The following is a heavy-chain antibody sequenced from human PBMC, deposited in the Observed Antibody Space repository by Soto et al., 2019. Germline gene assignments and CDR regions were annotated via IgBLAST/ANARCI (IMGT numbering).Heavy chain of an antibody. CDR2: IYHSGGT. V-gene: IGHV4-30-2*01. D-gene: IGHD3-22*01. CDR1: GDSNSSGGYS. CDR3: ARDSRSGYYLEY. Sequence: QLQLRESGSGLVKPSQTLSLTCTVSGDSNSSGGYSWNWIRQPPGKGLEWIGYIYHSGGTDYNPSLKSRVTITVDSSNNQFSLKLRSVTAADTAVYYCARDSRSGYYLEYWGQGTLVTVSS. J-gene: IGHJ4*02.